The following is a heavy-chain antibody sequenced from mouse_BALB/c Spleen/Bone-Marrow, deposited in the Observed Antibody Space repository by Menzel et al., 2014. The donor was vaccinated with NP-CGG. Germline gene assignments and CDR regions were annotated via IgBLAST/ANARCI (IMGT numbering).Heavy chain of an antibody. D-gene: IGHD3-3*01. CDR3: ARWTRGDYFDY. Sequence: VQLQQSGPELVKPGAPVKISCKTSGYTFTEYTMHWVKQSHGKSLEWIGSINPNNGGTTYNQKFRGKATLTVDKSSTTAYMELRSLTSEDSAVYYCARWTRGDYFDYWGQGTTLTVSS. J-gene: IGHJ2*01. CDR1: GYTFTEYT. CDR2: INPNNGGT. V-gene: IGHV1-18*01.